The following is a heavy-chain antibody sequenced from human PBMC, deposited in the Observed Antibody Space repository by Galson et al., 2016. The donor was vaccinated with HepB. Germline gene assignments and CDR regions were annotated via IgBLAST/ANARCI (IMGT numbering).Heavy chain of an antibody. CDR2: IYSGGTT. D-gene: IGHD4-17*01. J-gene: IGHJ4*02. CDR1: GFTVSSNY. V-gene: IGHV3-66*02. CDR3: ARGVYGDHGWFDY. Sequence: SLRLSCAASGFTVSSNYMTRVRQAPGKGLEYVSVIYSGGTTYYADSVKGRFTISRDNSKNTLFLQMNTLRAEDTAVYYCARGVYGDHGWFDYWGQGTLVTLSS.